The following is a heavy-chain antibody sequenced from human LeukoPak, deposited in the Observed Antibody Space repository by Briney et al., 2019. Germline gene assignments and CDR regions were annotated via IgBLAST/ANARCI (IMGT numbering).Heavy chain of an antibody. D-gene: IGHD3-22*01. J-gene: IGHJ4*02. V-gene: IGHV1-18*01. Sequence: ASVKVSCKASGYTFTSYGISWVRQAPGQGLKWMGWISAYNGNTNYAQKLQGRVTMTTDTSTSTAYMELRSLRSDDTAVYYCARTTVDYYDSSGYYSYWGQGTLVTVSS. CDR2: ISAYNGNT. CDR1: GYTFTSYG. CDR3: ARTTVDYYDSSGYYSY.